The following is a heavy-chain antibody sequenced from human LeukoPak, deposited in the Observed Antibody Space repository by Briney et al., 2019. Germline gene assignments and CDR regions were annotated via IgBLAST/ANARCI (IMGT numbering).Heavy chain of an antibody. J-gene: IGHJ4*02. CDR1: GYTFTSYG. D-gene: IGHD3-22*01. CDR3: ARVAEYYERRYIRIPSTPDY. CDR2: ISAYNGNT. V-gene: IGHV1-18*01. Sequence: ASVKVSCKASGYTFTSYGISWVRQAPGQGLEWMGWISAYNGNTNYAQKLRGRVTMTTDTSTSTAYMELRSLRSDDTAVYYCARVAEYYERRYIRIPSTPDYWGQGTLVTVSS.